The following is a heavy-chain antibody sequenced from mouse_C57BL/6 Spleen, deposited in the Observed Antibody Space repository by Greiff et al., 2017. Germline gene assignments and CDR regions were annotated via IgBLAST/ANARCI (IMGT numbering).Heavy chain of an antibody. V-gene: IGHV1-26*01. D-gene: IGHD2-3*01. CDR2: INPNNGGT. Sequence: EVQLQQSGPELVKPGASVKISCKASGYTFTDYYMNWVKQSHGKSLEWIGDINPNNGGTSYNQKFKGKATLTVDKSSSTAYMELRSLTSEDSAVYYCARGNYDGAMDYWGQGTSVTVPS. CDR1: GYTFTDYY. J-gene: IGHJ4*01. CDR3: ARGNYDGAMDY.